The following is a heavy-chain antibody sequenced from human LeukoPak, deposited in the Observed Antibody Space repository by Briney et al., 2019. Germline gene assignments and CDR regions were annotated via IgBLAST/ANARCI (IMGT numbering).Heavy chain of an antibody. V-gene: IGHV4-38-2*01. J-gene: IGHJ4*02. CDR3: TRLIVLVPAVSLPTVYYFDH. D-gene: IGHD2-2*01. Sequence: SETLSLTCAVSGYSISSGYYWGWTRQPPGKGLEGIGSIYHSGSTYYNPSLKSRVTISVDTSKNQFSLKLSSVTAADTAMYYCTRLIVLVPAVSLPTVYYFDHWGQGTLVTVSS. CDR1: GYSISSGYY. CDR2: IYHSGST.